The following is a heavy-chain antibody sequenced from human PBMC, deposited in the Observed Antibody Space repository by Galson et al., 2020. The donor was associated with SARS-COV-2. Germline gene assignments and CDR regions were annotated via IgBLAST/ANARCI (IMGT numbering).Heavy chain of an antibody. CDR1: GYTFSGHY. Sequence: ASVKVSCKASGYTFSGHYMHWVRLAPGQGLEWMGRINPNSGDTDVAQKSQGKVTMTTDTSLTTAYMELSRLTSDDTAVYYCTRGGNSSHFYRLDPWGQGTLVTVSS. CDR3: TRGGNSSHFYRLDP. D-gene: IGHD2-21*01. CDR2: INPNSGDT. J-gene: IGHJ5*02. V-gene: IGHV1-2*06.